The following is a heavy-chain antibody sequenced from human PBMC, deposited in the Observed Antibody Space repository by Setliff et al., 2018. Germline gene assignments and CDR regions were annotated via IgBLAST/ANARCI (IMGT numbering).Heavy chain of an antibody. J-gene: IGHJ3*02. CDR3: ARGEAGYYEAFDI. D-gene: IGHD3-9*01. Sequence: ASVKVSCKASGYTFTSYDINWVRQATGQGLEWMGWMNPNSGNTKYSQKFQGRVTLTTETSANTAYMELRSLRSDDTAVYYCARGEAGYYEAFDIWGQGTMVTVS. CDR2: MNPNSGNT. CDR1: GYTFTSYD. V-gene: IGHV1-8*01.